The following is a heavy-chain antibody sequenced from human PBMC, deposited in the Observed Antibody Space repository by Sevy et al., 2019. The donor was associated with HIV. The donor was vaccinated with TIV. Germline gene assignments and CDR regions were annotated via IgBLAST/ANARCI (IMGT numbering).Heavy chain of an antibody. D-gene: IGHD2-2*01. V-gene: IGHV4-34*01. CDR2: INHSGST. Sequence: TESLSLTCAVYGGSFSGYYWSWIRQPPGKGLEGIGEINHSGSTNYNPSLKSRVTIAVDTSKNQFSLKLRSVTAADAAVYYCARHCTGTSCSHAFDIWGQGTMVSVSS. CDR1: GGSFSGYY. CDR3: ARHCTGTSCSHAFDI. J-gene: IGHJ3*02.